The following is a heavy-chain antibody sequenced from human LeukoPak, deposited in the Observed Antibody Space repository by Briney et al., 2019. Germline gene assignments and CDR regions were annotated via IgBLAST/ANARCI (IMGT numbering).Heavy chain of an antibody. CDR2: ISYDGSNK. D-gene: IGHD6-13*01. V-gene: IGHV3-30-3*01. J-gene: IGHJ5*02. Sequence: PGGSLRLSCAASGFTFSSYAMHWVRQAPGKGLEWVAVISYDGSNKYYADSVKGRFTISRDNSKNTLYLQMNSLRAEDTAVYYCARGLGIAAAGNSWFDPWGQGTLVTVSS. CDR1: GFTFSSYA. CDR3: ARGLGIAAAGNSWFDP.